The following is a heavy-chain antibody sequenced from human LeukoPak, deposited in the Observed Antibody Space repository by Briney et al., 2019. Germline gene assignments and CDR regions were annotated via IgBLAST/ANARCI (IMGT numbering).Heavy chain of an antibody. CDR1: GYTFTDYY. CDR3: AHARIAADWFDP. J-gene: IGHJ5*02. CDR2: INPNSGGT. D-gene: IGHD6-13*01. Sequence: ASVKVSCKPSGYTFTDYYIHWVRQAPGQGPEWMGWINPNSGGTNYAQKFQGRVTMTRDTSISTAYMELSRLRSDDTAVYYCAHARIAADWFDPWGQGTLVTVSS. V-gene: IGHV1-2*02.